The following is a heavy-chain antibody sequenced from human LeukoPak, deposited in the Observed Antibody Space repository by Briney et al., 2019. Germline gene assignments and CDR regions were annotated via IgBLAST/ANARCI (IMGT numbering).Heavy chain of an antibody. D-gene: IGHD5-18*01. CDR1: GFTFSSYG. CDR2: IWYDGSSK. J-gene: IGHJ4*02. Sequence: GGSLRLSCAASGFTFSSYGMHWVRQAPGKGLEWVAVIWYDGSSKYYADFVKGRFTISRDNSKNTLYLQMNSLRAEDTAVYSCAKDRGGYSYAFDYWGQGTLVTVSS. CDR3: AKDRGGYSYAFDY. V-gene: IGHV3-33*06.